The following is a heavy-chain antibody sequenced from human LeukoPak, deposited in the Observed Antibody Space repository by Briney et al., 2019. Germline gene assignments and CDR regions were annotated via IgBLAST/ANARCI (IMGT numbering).Heavy chain of an antibody. Sequence: SVKVSCKASGGTFSSYAISWVRQAPGQGLEWMGGIIPIFGTANYAQTFQGRVTITADKSTGTAYMELSSLRSEDTAVYYCAREGGYSGYDPYYYYYYYMDVWGKGTTVTVSS. CDR3: AREGGYSGYDPYYYYYYYMDV. J-gene: IGHJ6*03. CDR2: IIPIFGTA. D-gene: IGHD5-12*01. CDR1: GGTFSSYA. V-gene: IGHV1-69*06.